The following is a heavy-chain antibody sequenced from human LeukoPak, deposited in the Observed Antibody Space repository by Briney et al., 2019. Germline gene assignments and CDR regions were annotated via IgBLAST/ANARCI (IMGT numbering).Heavy chain of an antibody. V-gene: IGHV3-23*01. CDR2: ISGSGGGT. CDR3: AKRGVVIRVILVGFHKEAYYFDS. J-gene: IGHJ4*02. CDR1: GITLSNYG. D-gene: IGHD3-22*01. Sequence: GGSLRLSCAVSGITLSNYGMSWVRQAPGKGLEWVAGISGSGGGTNYADSVKGRFTISRDNPKNTLYLQMSSVGAEDTAVYFCAKRGVVIRVILVGFHKEAYYFDSWGQGALVTVSS.